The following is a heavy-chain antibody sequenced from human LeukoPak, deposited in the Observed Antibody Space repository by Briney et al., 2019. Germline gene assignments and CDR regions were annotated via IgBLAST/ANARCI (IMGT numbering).Heavy chain of an antibody. CDR3: ATQDHYDFWSGYWPLDY. Sequence: GGSLRLSCAASGFTFSSYAMSWVRQAPGKGLGWVSAISGSGGSTYYADSVKGRFTISRDNSKNTLYLQMNSLRAEDTAVYYCATQDHYDFWSGYWPLDYWGQGTLVTVSS. CDR2: ISGSGGST. CDR1: GFTFSSYA. D-gene: IGHD3-3*01. J-gene: IGHJ4*02. V-gene: IGHV3-23*01.